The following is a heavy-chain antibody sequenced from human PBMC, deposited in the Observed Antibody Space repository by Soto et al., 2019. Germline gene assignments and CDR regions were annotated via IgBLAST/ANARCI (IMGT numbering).Heavy chain of an antibody. Sequence: PGGSLRLSCEASGFSFSTYSMHWVRQAPGKGLEWVSSIGRRSDIYYADSVKGRFTISRDNAKNSVSLQMHSLRDEDTAVYYCAREETAWTLAYGMDVWGQRTPATVS. CDR3: AREETAWTLAYGMDV. D-gene: IGHD2-21*02. CDR2: IGRRSDI. V-gene: IGHV3-21*01. CDR1: GFSFSTYS. J-gene: IGHJ6*02.